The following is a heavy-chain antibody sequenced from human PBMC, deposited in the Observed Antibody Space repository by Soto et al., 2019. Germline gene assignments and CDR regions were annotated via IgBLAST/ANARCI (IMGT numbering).Heavy chain of an antibody. CDR3: ARTPCSSTSCYFDY. D-gene: IGHD2-2*01. V-gene: IGHV1-2*04. CDR2: INPNSGGT. J-gene: IGHJ4*02. CDR1: GYTFTGYY. Sequence: ASVKVSCKASGYTFTGYYMHWVRQAPGQGLEWMGWINPNSGGTNYAQKFQGWVTMTRDTSISTAYMELSRLRSDDTAVYYCARTPCSSTSCYFDYWGQGTLVTVSS.